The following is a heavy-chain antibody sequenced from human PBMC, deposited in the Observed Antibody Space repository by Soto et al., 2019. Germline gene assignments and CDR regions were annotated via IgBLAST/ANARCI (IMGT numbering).Heavy chain of an antibody. D-gene: IGHD6-19*01. Sequence: PSRTLSLTCAISGDSVSSNSATWNWIRQSPSRGLEWLGRTYYRSQWYNDYAVSVKSRITINPDTSKNQFSLQLNSVTPDDAAVYYCARVWAVAGHFDYWGQGTLVTVSS. CDR2: TYYRSQWYN. CDR3: ARVWAVAGHFDY. CDR1: GDSVSSNSAT. J-gene: IGHJ4*02. V-gene: IGHV6-1*01.